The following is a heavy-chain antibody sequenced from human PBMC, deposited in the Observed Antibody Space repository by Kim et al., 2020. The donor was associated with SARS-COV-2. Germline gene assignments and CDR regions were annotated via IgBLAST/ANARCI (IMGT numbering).Heavy chain of an antibody. D-gene: IGHD6-13*01. J-gene: IGHJ2*01. CDR3: ARGSRRNSSSWYRGYFDL. Sequence: SETLSLTCAVYGGSFSGYYWSWIRQPPGKGLEWIGEINHSGSTNYNPSLKSRVTISVDTSNNQFSLKLSSVTAADTAVYYCARGSRRNSSSWYRGYFDLWGRGTLVTVSS. V-gene: IGHV4-34*01. CDR2: INHSGST. CDR1: GGSFSGYY.